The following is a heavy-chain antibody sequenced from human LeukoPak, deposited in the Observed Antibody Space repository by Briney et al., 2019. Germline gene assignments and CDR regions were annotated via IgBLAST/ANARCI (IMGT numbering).Heavy chain of an antibody. Sequence: PGGSLRLSCAASGFTFSSYWMSWVRQAPGKGLEWVANIKQDGSEKYYVVSVKGRFTISRDNAKNSLYLQMSSLRAEDTAAYFCARAYSSSWLAYYYYSMDVWGQGTTVTVSS. V-gene: IGHV3-7*01. J-gene: IGHJ6*02. CDR1: GFTFSSYW. D-gene: IGHD6-13*01. CDR3: ARAYSSSWLAYYYYSMDV. CDR2: IKQDGSEK.